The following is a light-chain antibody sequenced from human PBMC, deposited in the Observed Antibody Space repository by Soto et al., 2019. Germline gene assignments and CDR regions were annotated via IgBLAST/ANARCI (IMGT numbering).Light chain of an antibody. V-gene: IGKV3-20*01. Sequence: EIVLTQSPGTLSLSPGERATLTCTASQSVTSSCLAWYQRKPGQAPRLLIHTTSIRATDIPDRFSGSGSGTDFTLTISRLEPEDFAVYYCQQYVMPPFTFGQGTKVEI. CDR3: QQYVMPPFT. CDR1: QSVTSSC. J-gene: IGKJ2*01. CDR2: TTS.